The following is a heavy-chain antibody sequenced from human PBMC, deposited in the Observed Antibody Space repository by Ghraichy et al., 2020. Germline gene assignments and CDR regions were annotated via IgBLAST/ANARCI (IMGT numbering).Heavy chain of an antibody. Sequence: SETLSLTCTVSGGSISSYYWSWIRQPPGKGLEWIGYIYYSGSTNYNPSLKSRVTITVDTSKNQFSLKLSSVTAADTAGYYCARHVPVAGTWTLDYWGQGTLVTVSS. D-gene: IGHD6-19*01. CDR3: ARHVPVAGTWTLDY. CDR1: GGSISSYY. J-gene: IGHJ4*02. V-gene: IGHV4-59*08. CDR2: IYYSGST.